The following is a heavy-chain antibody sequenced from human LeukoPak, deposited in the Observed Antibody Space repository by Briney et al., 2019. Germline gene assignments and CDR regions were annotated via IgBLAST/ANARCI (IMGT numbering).Heavy chain of an antibody. V-gene: IGHV3-21*04. CDR3: AREISAPPECSGGSCYFDYYYGMDV. CDR1: GFTFSSYS. D-gene: IGHD2-15*01. Sequence: GGSLRLSCAASGFTFSSYSMNWVRQAPGKGLEWVSSISSSSSYIYYADSVKGRFTISRDNAKNSLYLQMNSLRAEDTAVYYCAREISAPPECSGGSCYFDYYYGMDVWGQGTTVTVSS. CDR2: ISSSSSYI. J-gene: IGHJ6*02.